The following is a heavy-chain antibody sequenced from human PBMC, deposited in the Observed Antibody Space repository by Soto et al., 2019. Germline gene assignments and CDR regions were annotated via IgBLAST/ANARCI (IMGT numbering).Heavy chain of an antibody. J-gene: IGHJ6*02. CDR2: IYYSGRT. V-gene: IGHV4-59*01. CDR1: GGSISSNY. Sequence: SETLYVTCAVTGGSISSNYCNWIRQPPGKGMEWIGCIYYSGRTNYNPSLTSRLTISADTYKNQSSLKLSSVTAADTAVYYCARGSSGLWFGELLHYYDGMDVWGQGTTVA. D-gene: IGHD3-10*01. CDR3: ARGSSGLWFGELLHYYDGMDV.